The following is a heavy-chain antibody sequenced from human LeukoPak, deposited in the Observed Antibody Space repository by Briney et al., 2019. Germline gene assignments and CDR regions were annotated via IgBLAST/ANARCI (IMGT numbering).Heavy chain of an antibody. Sequence: PVKVSCKASGGTFSSYAITWVRQAPGQGLEWMGGIIPLFGTPNYAQKFQGRVTITADESTSTAYIELSSLRSEDTAVYYCARDLSSGWYYFDYWGQGTLVTVSS. V-gene: IGHV1-69*01. CDR3: ARDLSSGWYYFDY. J-gene: IGHJ4*02. D-gene: IGHD6-19*01. CDR2: IIPLFGTP. CDR1: GGTFSSYA.